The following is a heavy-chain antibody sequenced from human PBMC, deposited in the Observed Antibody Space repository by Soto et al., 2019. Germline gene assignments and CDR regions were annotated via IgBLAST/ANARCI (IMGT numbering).Heavy chain of an antibody. Sequence: QVQLVQSGAEVKKPGASVKVSCKASGYTFTSYYMHWVRQAPGQGLEWKGIINPSGGSTSYAQKFQGRVTMTRDTSTSTVYMELSSLRSEDTAVYYCARGLTAAGYYYYYYMDVWGKGTTVTVSS. CDR2: INPSGGST. D-gene: IGHD6-13*01. V-gene: IGHV1-46*03. CDR3: ARGLTAAGYYYYYYMDV. CDR1: GYTFTSYY. J-gene: IGHJ6*03.